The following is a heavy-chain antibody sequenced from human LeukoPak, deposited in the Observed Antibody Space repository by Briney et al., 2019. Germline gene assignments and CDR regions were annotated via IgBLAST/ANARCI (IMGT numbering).Heavy chain of an antibody. D-gene: IGHD2-21*02. Sequence: ASVKVSCKASGYTFTSYDINWVRQATGQGLEWMGWMNPNSGNTGYAQKFQGRVTMTRNTSISTAYMELSSLRSEDTAVYYCATCGGDCYSGAPFGYWGQGTLVTVSS. CDR3: ATCGGDCYSGAPFGY. CDR1: GYTFTSYD. J-gene: IGHJ4*02. CDR2: MNPNSGNT. V-gene: IGHV1-8*01.